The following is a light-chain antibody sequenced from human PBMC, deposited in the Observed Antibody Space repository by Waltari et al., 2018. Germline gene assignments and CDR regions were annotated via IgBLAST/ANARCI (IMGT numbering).Light chain of an antibody. J-gene: IGKJ1*01. V-gene: IGKV4-1*01. CDR2: WAS. Sequence: DIVMTQSPDSLAVSLGERATINCKSSQSLLFSSNNENYLAWYQQKAGQPPKLRISWASTRESGLPDRFTGSVSGTDFTLTISSRQAEDVAVYFCHQYLSTPWTFGQGTKVEIK. CDR3: HQYLSTPWT. CDR1: QSLLFSSNNENY.